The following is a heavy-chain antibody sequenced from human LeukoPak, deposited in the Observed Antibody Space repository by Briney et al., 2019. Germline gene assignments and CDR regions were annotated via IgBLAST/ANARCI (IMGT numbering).Heavy chain of an antibody. V-gene: IGHV4-34*01. J-gene: IGHJ5*02. D-gene: IGHD3-10*01. CDR2: INHSGST. Sequence: SETLSLTCAVYGGSFSGYYWSWIRQPPGKGLEWIGEINHSGSTNYNPSLKSRVTISVDTSKNQFSLKLSSVTAADTAVYYRARRVTMVRGPATSRWFDPWGQGTLVTVSS. CDR1: GGSFSGYY. CDR3: ARRVTMVRGPATSRWFDP.